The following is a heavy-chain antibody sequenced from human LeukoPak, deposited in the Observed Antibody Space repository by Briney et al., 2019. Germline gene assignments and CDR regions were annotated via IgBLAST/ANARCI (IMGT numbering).Heavy chain of an antibody. D-gene: IGHD3-22*01. J-gene: IGHJ4*02. Sequence: GRSLRLSCAASGFTFSSYGMHWVRQASGKGLEWVAVISYDGSNKYYADSVKGRFTISRDNSKNTLYLQMNSLRAEDTAVYYCAKDRYDSSGFDCWGQGTLVTVSS. CDR2: ISYDGSNK. CDR1: GFTFSSYG. CDR3: AKDRYDSSGFDC. V-gene: IGHV3-30*18.